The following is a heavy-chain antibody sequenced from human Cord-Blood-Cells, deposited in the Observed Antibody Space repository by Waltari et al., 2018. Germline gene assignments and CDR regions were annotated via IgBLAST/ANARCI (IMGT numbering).Heavy chain of an antibody. CDR3: AREGGDANWFDP. CDR1: GAPFAGYS. J-gene: IGHJ5*02. CDR2: IIPILGIA. V-gene: IGHV1-69*04. Sequence: QFQRVQSGAEVKKPGSRVRFSSRASGAPFAGYSTSGVRQAPGQGLEWMGGIIPILGIANYAQKFQGRVTITADESTSTAYMELSSLRSEDTAVYYCAREGGDANWFDPWGQGTLVTVSS. D-gene: IGHD2-21*02.